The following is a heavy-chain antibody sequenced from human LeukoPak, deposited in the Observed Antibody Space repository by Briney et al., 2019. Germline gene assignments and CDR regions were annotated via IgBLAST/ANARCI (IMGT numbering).Heavy chain of an antibody. Sequence: SQTLSLTCTVSGGSISSGSYYWSWIRQPAGKGLEWIGRIYTSGSTHYNPSLKSRVTISVDTSKNQFSLKLSSVTAADPAVYYCARDRRQQLVDSPQNDPFDIWGQGTMVTVSS. CDR2: IYTSGST. D-gene: IGHD6-13*01. J-gene: IGHJ3*02. CDR1: GGSISSGSYY. V-gene: IGHV4-61*02. CDR3: ARDRRQQLVDSPQNDPFDI.